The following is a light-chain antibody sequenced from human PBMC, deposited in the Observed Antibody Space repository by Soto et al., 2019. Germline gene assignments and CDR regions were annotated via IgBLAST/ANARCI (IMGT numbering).Light chain of an antibody. Sequence: QSALAQPASVSGSPEQSITISCTGTGSDVGTYNLVSWYQQHPGKAPKLIIYEVTERPSGVSNRFSGSKFGNTASLTISGLLPEDEADYYCCSYGGSSTFPYVFGTGTKVTVL. CDR1: GSDVGTYNL. CDR3: CSYGGSSTFPYV. J-gene: IGLJ1*01. CDR2: EVT. V-gene: IGLV2-23*02.